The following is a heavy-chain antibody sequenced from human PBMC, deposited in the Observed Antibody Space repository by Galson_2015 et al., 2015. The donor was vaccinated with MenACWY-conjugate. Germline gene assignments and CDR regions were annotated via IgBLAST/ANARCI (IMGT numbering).Heavy chain of an antibody. CDR1: GYTFTFHD. D-gene: IGHD3-16*01. CDR2: MNPNSGNT. CDR3: ARVTGGRFDL. Sequence: SVKVSCKASGYTFTFHDMSWVRQATGQGPECLGWMNPNSGNTGYAQKFQGRVTMTRNTSITTAYMELSSLSSEDTAVYFCARVTGGRFDLWGPGTLVTVSS. V-gene: IGHV1-8*01. J-gene: IGHJ4*02.